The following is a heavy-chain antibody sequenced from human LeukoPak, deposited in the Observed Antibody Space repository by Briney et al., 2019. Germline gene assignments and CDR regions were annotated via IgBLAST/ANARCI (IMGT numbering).Heavy chain of an antibody. Sequence: GGSLRLSCAASGFTFSSYWMSWVRQAPGKGLEWVSAISDSGGSTYYADSVKGRFTISRDNSKNTLYLQMNSLRAEDTAVYYCAKDMEDIVGGYFDDWGQGTLVTVSS. D-gene: IGHD2-15*01. CDR2: ISDSGGST. CDR3: AKDMEDIVGGYFDD. CDR1: GFTFSSYW. J-gene: IGHJ4*02. V-gene: IGHV3-23*01.